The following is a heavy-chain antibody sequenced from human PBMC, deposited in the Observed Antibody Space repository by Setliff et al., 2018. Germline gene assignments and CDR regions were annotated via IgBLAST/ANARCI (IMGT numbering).Heavy chain of an antibody. V-gene: IGHV1-24*01. D-gene: IGHD3-22*01. CDR1: GGTFSSYA. CDR2: FDPEDGET. Sequence: ASVKVSCKASGGTFSSYAISWVRQAPGQGLEWMGGFDPEDGETIYAQKFQGRVTMTEDTSTDTAYMELSSLRSEDTAVYYCATEIPDYYDSSGYYHRYFDYWGQGTLVTVSS. CDR3: ATEIPDYYDSSGYYHRYFDY. J-gene: IGHJ4*02.